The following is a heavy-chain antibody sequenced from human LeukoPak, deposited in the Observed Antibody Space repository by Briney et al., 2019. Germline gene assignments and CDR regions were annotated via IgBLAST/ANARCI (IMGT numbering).Heavy chain of an antibody. CDR2: TSRIIRQA. V-gene: IGHV3-21*04. CDR3: ARELRCFGWLSFDY. Sequence: AGSLRLSCVASGFTFSDFSMNWVRQAPGKGLEWVSSTSRIIRQAYYAGSVKGRFTISRDNSKNSLYLQMSSLRAEAMAVSYCARELRCFGWLSFDYCGQGTLVTVTS. D-gene: IGHD3-9*01. J-gene: IGHJ4*02. CDR1: GFTFSDFS.